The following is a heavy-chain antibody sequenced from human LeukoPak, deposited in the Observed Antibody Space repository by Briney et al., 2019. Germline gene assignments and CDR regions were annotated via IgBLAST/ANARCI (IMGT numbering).Heavy chain of an antibody. CDR2: ISYDGGNK. V-gene: IGHV3-30*18. CDR3: AKLGTTVTTPIDY. D-gene: IGHD4-17*01. Sequence: GGSLRLSCAASGFTFSSYGMHWVRQAPGKGLEWVAVISYDGGNKYYADSVKGRFTISRDNSKNTLYLQMNSLRAEDTAVYYCAKLGTTVTTPIDYWGQGTLVTVSS. J-gene: IGHJ4*02. CDR1: GFTFSSYG.